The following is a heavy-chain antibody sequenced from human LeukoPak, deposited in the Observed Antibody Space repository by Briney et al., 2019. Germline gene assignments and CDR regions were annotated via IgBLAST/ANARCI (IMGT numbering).Heavy chain of an antibody. J-gene: IGHJ4*02. D-gene: IGHD5-12*01. CDR3: ARGMTGFKVATIIGY. CDR2: IIPIFGTA. V-gene: IGHV1-69*05. Sequence: SVKVSCKASGGTFSSYAISWVRQAPGQGLEWMGRIIPIFGTANYAQKFQGSVTITTDESTSTAYMELSSLRSEDTAVYYCARGMTGFKVATIIGYWGQGTLVTVSS. CDR1: GGTFSSYA.